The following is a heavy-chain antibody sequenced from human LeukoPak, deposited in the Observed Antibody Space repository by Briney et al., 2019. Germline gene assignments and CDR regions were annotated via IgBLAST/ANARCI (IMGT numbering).Heavy chain of an antibody. CDR3: ARAAGIVATIYDY. J-gene: IGHJ4*02. Sequence: PSETLSLTCTVSGGSISSYYWSWIRQPPGKGLEWIGYIYCSGSTNYNPSLKSRVTISVDTSKNQFSLKLSSVTAADTAVYYCARAAGIVATIYDYWGQGTLVTVSS. D-gene: IGHD5-12*01. CDR2: IYCSGST. CDR1: GGSISSYY. V-gene: IGHV4-59*01.